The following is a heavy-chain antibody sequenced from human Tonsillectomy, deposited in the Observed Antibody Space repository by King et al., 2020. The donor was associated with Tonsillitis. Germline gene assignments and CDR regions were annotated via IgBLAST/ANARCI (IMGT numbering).Heavy chain of an antibody. D-gene: IGHD2-15*01. CDR3: ARDEVYCSGGTCYYLFDY. V-gene: IGHV4-34*01. CDR1: GGSFSGYY. Sequence: VQLQQWGAGLLKPSETLSLTCAVSGGSFSGYYWSWIRQPPGKGLEWIGEIKHSGSTDYNPSLKSRVTISLDTSKNQFSLKLSSVTAADTAVYYCARDEVYCSGGTCYYLFDYWGQGTLVTVSS. J-gene: IGHJ4*02. CDR2: IKHSGST.